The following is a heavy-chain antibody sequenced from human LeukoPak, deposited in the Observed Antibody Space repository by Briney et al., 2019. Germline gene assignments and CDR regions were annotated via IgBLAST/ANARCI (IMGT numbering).Heavy chain of an antibody. V-gene: IGHV1-69*13. Sequence: SVKLSCKASGYTFTSCGISWVRQARGQALEWMGGIIPIFGTANYAQKFQRRVTITADESTSTAYMELSSLRSEDTAVYYCARVPYSGSYYDLSYYHYYMDVWGKGTTVTVSS. D-gene: IGHD1-26*01. J-gene: IGHJ6*03. CDR3: ARVPYSGSYYDLSYYHYYMDV. CDR1: GYTFTSCG. CDR2: IIPIFGTA.